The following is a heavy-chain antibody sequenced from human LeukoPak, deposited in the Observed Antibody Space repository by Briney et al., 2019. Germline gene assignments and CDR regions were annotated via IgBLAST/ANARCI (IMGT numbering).Heavy chain of an antibody. D-gene: IGHD2-2*01. V-gene: IGHV3-7*01. CDR1: GFTFSSYW. J-gene: IGHJ4*02. CDR2: IKQDGSEK. CDR3: ARDLEYCSSTSCLTFDY. Sequence: GGSLRLSCAASGFTFSSYWMSWVRQAPGKGLEWVANIKQDGSEKYYVDSVKGRFTISRDNAKNSLYLQMNSLRAEDTAVYYCARDLEYCSSTSCLTFDYWGQGTLVTVSS.